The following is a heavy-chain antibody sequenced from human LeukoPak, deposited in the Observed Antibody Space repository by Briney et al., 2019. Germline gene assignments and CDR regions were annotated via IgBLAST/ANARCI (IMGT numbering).Heavy chain of an antibody. D-gene: IGHD1-1*01. J-gene: IGHJ3*02. CDR1: GYTFTNYY. V-gene: IGHV1-46*01. CDR3: ARERGGGTTGTMTYDI. Sequence: ASVKVSCKASGYTFTNYYMHWVRQAPGQGLEWMGIINPSGGSTSYAQKFQGRVTMTRDTSTSTVYMELSSLRSEDTAVYYCARERGGGTTGTMTYDIWGQGTMVTVSS. CDR2: INPSGGST.